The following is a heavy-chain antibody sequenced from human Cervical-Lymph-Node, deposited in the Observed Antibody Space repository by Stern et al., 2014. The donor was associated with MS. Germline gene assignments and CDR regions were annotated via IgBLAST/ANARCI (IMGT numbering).Heavy chain of an antibody. CDR3: ARNVNLGTPRWGYNWFDP. D-gene: IGHD7-27*01. CDR2: ISAYNGNT. Sequence: QMQLVQSGAEVKKPGASVKVSCKASGYTFTSYGISWVRQAPGQGLEWMGWISAYNGNTNYARKLQGRVTMTTDTSTSTAYMELRSLRSDDTAVYYCARNVNLGTPRWGYNWFDPWGQGTLVTVSS. V-gene: IGHV1-18*01. J-gene: IGHJ5*02. CDR1: GYTFTSYG.